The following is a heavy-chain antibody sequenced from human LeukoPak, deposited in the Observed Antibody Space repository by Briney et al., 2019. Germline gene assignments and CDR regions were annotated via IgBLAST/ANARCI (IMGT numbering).Heavy chain of an antibody. CDR2: IKEDGSEK. V-gene: IGHV3-7*02. J-gene: IGHJ4*02. CDR1: GFTFSNSW. Sequence: PGGSLRLSCAASGFTFSNSWISWVRQAPGKGREWVANIKEDGSEKYYVDSVKGRFTLSRDNAKNSLYLQMNSLRAGDTAVYCWARGHYRLDCWGQGTPGFASS. CDR3: ARGHYRLDC. D-gene: IGHD1-26*01.